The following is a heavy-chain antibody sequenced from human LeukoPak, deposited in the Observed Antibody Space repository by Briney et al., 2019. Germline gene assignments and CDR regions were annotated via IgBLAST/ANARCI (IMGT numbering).Heavy chain of an antibody. Sequence: SETLSLTCAAYGGSFSGYYWSWIRQPPGKGLEWIGEINHSGSTNYNPSLKSRVTISVDTSKNQFSLKLSSVTAADTAVYYCARGTDYGDYDDAFDIWGQGTMVTVSS. CDR3: ARGTDYGDYDDAFDI. D-gene: IGHD4-17*01. CDR2: INHSGST. CDR1: GGSFSGYY. V-gene: IGHV4-34*01. J-gene: IGHJ3*02.